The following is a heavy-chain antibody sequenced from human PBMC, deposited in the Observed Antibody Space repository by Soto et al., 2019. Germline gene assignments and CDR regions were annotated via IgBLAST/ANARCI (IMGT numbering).Heavy chain of an antibody. CDR2: IGGSAEST. Sequence: EVQLLESGGGLVQPGGSLRLSCAASGFTFSSFAFSWVRQAPGKGLEWVSSIGGSAESTGYADSVRGRFTISRDNSRNTVYLQMNSLRAEDTAVYYCSCSGCSPEYWGQGTLVTVSP. J-gene: IGHJ4*02. CDR3: SCSGCSPEY. V-gene: IGHV3-23*01. CDR1: GFTFSSFA. D-gene: IGHD2-15*01.